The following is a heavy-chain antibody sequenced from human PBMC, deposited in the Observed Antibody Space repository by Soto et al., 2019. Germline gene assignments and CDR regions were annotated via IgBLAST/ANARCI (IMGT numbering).Heavy chain of an antibody. J-gene: IGHJ6*03. CDR1: GFTFDDYA. V-gene: IGHV3-9*01. D-gene: IGHD6-25*01. CDR2: ISWNSGSI. Sequence: GGSLRLSCAASGFTFDDYAMHWVRQAPGKGLEWVSGISWNSGSIGYADSVKGRFTISRDKAKNHLYLQMNSLRAEDTALYYCAKDGGLSPYYYYYYYMDVWGKGTTVTVSS. CDR3: AKDGGLSPYYYYYYYMDV.